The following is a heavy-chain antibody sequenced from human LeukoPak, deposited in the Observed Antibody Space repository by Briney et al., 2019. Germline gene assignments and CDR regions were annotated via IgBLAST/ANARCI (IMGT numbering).Heavy chain of an antibody. Sequence: ASVKVSCKASGYTFTGYYMHWVRQAPGQGLEWMGWINPNSGGTNYAQKFQGRVTMTRDTSISTAYMELSRLRSDDTAVYYCARQVNYGSGQGRYFFDFWGQGTLVTVSS. D-gene: IGHD3-10*01. CDR3: ARQVNYGSGQGRYFFDF. V-gene: IGHV1-2*02. J-gene: IGHJ4*02. CDR2: INPNSGGT. CDR1: GYTFTGYY.